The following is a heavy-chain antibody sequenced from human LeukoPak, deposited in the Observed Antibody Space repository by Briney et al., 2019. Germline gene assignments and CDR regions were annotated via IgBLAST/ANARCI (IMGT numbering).Heavy chain of an antibody. D-gene: IGHD5-24*01. J-gene: IGHJ5*02. CDR1: GGSFSGYY. V-gene: IGHV4-34*01. CDR3: ARGKQTVEMRRFDP. Sequence: SETLSLTCAVYGGSFSGYYWSWIRQPPGKGLEWIGEINHSGSTNYNPSLKSRVTISVDTSKNQFSLKLSSVTAADTAVHYCARGKQTVEMRRFDPWGQGTLVTVSS. CDR2: INHSGST.